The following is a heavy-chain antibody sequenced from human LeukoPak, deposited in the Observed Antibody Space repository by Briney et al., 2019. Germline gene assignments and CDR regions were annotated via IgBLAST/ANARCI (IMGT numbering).Heavy chain of an antibody. CDR1: GLTFSNYE. V-gene: IGHV3-48*03. J-gene: IGHJ4*02. Sequence: PGGSLRLSCAASGLTFSNYEMNWVRQAPGKGLEWLSYISSSSNMIFYAESVKGRFTISRDNAKNSLYLQMNSLGAEDTAIYYCATASGGWYRYYFDSWGQGILATVSS. CDR2: ISSSSNMI. D-gene: IGHD6-13*01. CDR3: ATASGGWYRYYFDS.